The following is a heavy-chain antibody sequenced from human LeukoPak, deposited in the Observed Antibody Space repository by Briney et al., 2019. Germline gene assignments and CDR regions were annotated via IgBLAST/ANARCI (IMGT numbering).Heavy chain of an antibody. J-gene: IGHJ4*02. CDR1: GFTFSSYS. CDR3: ARDSIRQQLYYFDY. D-gene: IGHD6-13*01. Sequence: PGGSLRLSCAASGFTFSSYSMNWVRQAPGKGLEWVSYISSSSTTTYISRSSSTIYYADSVKGRFTISRDNSKSTLYLQMDSLRADDTAVFFCARDSIRQQLYYFDYWGRGTLVTVSS. V-gene: IGHV3-48*01. CDR2: ISRSSSTI.